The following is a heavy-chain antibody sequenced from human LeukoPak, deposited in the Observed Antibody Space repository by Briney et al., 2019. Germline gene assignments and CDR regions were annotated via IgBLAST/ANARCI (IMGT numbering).Heavy chain of an antibody. J-gene: IGHJ4*02. Sequence: PSETLSLTCTVSGGSISSSSYYWGWIRQPPGKGLEWIGSIYYSGSTYYNPSLKSRVTISVDTSKNQFSLKLSSVAAADTAVYYCARVLKGRAPFDYWGQGTLVTVSS. CDR3: ARVLKGRAPFDY. CDR2: IYYSGST. CDR1: GGSISSSSYY. V-gene: IGHV4-39*07.